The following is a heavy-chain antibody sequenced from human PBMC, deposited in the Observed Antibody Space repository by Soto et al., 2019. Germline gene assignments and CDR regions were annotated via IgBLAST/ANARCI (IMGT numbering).Heavy chain of an antibody. CDR1: GYTFTSYG. CDR2: ISAYNGNT. J-gene: IGHJ4*02. Sequence: ASVKVSCKASGYTFTSYGISWVRQAPGQGLEWMGWISAYNGNTNYAQKLQGRVTMTTDTSTSTAYMELRSLRSDDTAVYYCARDHWVGSYSSSWSSIDYWGQGTLVTVSS. V-gene: IGHV1-18*01. CDR3: ARDHWVGSYSSSWSSIDY. D-gene: IGHD6-13*01.